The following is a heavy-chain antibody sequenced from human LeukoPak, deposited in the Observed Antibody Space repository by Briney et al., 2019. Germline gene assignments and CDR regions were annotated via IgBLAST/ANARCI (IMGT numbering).Heavy chain of an antibody. D-gene: IGHD3-16*02. CDR3: ARGLGELSPYYFDY. CDR2: ISSSSSYI. V-gene: IGHV3-21*01. Sequence: GGSLRLSCAASGFTFSSYSMNWVRQAPGKGLEWVSSISSSSSYIYYADSVKGRFTISRDNAKNSLYLQMNSLRAEDTAVYYCARGLGELSPYYFDYWGQGTLVTVSS. CDR1: GFTFSSYS. J-gene: IGHJ4*02.